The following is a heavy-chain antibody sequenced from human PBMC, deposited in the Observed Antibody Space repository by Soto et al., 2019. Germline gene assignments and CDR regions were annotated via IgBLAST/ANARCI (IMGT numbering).Heavy chain of an antibody. Sequence: QVQLVQSGAEVKKPGASVKLSCKASGYTFTSYTIYWLRQAPGERPGWVGWIHAGKGHTKYSQTLQDRVTITTDTSATTVYMELSSLTSGDTAIYYCARETGDAPYYLDSWGQGALVTVAS. J-gene: IGHJ4*02. CDR3: ARETGDAPYYLDS. D-gene: IGHD2-21*02. CDR2: IHAGKGHT. CDR1: GYTFTSYT. V-gene: IGHV1-3*01.